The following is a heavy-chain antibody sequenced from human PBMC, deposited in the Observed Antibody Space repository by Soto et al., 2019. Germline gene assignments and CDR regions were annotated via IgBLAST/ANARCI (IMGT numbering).Heavy chain of an antibody. D-gene: IGHD1-1*01. V-gene: IGHV4-30-4*01. CDR3: ATLRSRWNIDY. J-gene: IGHJ4*02. Sequence: QVQLQESGPGLVKPSQTLSLTCTVSGGSISTDDHYWSWIRQSPGKGLEWIGYVYYSGTTHYNPSLKSRLFISLDTSKNHFSLQLTSVTAADTVVYYCATLRSRWNIDYWGQGTLVTVSS. CDR2: VYYSGTT. CDR1: GGSISTDDHY.